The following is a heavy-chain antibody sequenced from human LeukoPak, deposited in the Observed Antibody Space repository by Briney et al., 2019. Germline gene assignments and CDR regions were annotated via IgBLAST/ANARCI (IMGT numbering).Heavy chain of an antibody. CDR1: GGTFSSYA. J-gene: IGHJ4*02. CDR3: ARIAVAGTKTYYFDY. D-gene: IGHD6-19*01. V-gene: IGHV1-69*05. Sequence: ASVKVSCKASGGTFSSYAISWVRQAPGQGLEWMGGIIPIFGTANYAQKFQGRVTMTTDTSTSTAYMELRSLRSDDTAVYYCARIAVAGTKTYYFDYWGQGTLVTVSS. CDR2: IIPIFGTA.